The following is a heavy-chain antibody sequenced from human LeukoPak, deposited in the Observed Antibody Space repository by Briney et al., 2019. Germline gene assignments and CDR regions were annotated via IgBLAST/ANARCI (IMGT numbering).Heavy chain of an antibody. CDR1: GFTFSNYW. J-gene: IGHJ4*02. CDR2: INKDGSEI. V-gene: IGHV3-7*01. CDR3: ARDKVTY. Sequence: PGGSQRLSCAASGFTFSNYWMSWVRQAPGKGLEWVAHINKDGSEIYYVDSVKGRFTISRDNAKSSLSLQMNSLRVEDTAVYYCARDKVTYWGQGILVTVSS.